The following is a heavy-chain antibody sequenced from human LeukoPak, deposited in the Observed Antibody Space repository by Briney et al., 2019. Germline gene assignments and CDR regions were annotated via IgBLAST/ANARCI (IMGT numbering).Heavy chain of an antibody. CDR2: IYYSGST. D-gene: IGHD3-10*01. V-gene: IGHV4-59*08. Sequence: PSETLSLTCIVSGGSISSYYWSWIRQPPGKGLEWIGYIYYSGSTNYNPSLKSRVTISVDTSKNQFSLKLSSVTAADTAVYYCASMVRGAALDYWGQGTLVTVSS. CDR3: ASMVRGAALDY. CDR1: GGSISSYY. J-gene: IGHJ4*02.